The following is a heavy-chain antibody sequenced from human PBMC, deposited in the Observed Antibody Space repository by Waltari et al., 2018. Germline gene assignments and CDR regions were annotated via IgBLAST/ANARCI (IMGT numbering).Heavy chain of an antibody. CDR1: GFTFSSYE. CDR2: ISSSGSTI. J-gene: IGHJ4*02. V-gene: IGHV3-48*03. D-gene: IGHD4-17*01. Sequence: EVQLVESGGGLVQPGGSLRLSCAASGFTFSSYEMNWVRQAPGKGLEWVSYISSSGSTIYYADSVKGRFTISRDNAKNSLYLQMNSLRAEETAVYYCARDLTTVTTKVWGQGTLVTVSS. CDR3: ARDLTTVTTKV.